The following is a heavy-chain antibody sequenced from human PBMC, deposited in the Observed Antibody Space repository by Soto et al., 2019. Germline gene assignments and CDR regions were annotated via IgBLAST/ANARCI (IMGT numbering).Heavy chain of an antibody. CDR1: GFTFSNAW. J-gene: IGHJ4*02. V-gene: IGHV3-15*01. Sequence: GGSLRLSCAASGFTFSNAWMSWVRQAPGKGLEWVGRIKSKTDGGTTDYAAPVKGRFTISRDDSKNTLYLQMNSLKTEDTAVYYCTTDSNSGYDPFDYWGQGTLVTVSS. CDR2: IKSKTDGGTT. CDR3: TTDSNSGYDPFDY. D-gene: IGHD5-12*01.